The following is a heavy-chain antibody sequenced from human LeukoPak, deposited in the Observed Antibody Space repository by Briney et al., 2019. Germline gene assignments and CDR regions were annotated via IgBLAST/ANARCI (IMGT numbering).Heavy chain of an antibody. CDR3: VRGHRRTVTTHGMDV. CDR1: GGSFSGYY. D-gene: IGHD4-17*01. CDR2: INHSGST. V-gene: IGHV4-34*01. Sequence: SETLSLTCAVYGGSFSGYYWSWIRQPPGKGLEWIGEINHSGSTNYNPSLKSRVTISVDTSKNQFSLKLSSVTAADTAVYYCVRGHRRTVTTHGMDVWGQGITVTVSS. J-gene: IGHJ6*02.